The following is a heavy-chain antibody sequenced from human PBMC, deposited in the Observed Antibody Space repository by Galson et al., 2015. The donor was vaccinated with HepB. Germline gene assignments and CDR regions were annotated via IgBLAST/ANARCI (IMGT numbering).Heavy chain of an antibody. J-gene: IGHJ3*02. CDR1: GDSVSSNSVA. V-gene: IGHV6-1*01. CDR3: VRGQSRTYNI. D-gene: IGHD3-16*01. Sequence: CAISGDSVSSNSVAWSWIRQSPSRGLEWLGTTYFRSKWYLDYSVSMKSRIIITPDTSKNQFSLQLNFVTPEDTAVYYCVRGQSRTYNIWGQGKMVTVSS. CDR2: TYFRSKWYL.